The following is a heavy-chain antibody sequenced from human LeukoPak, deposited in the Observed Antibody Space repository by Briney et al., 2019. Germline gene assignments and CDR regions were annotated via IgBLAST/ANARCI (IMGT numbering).Heavy chain of an antibody. CDR2: INSDGSTT. D-gene: IGHD5-24*01. Sequence: GGSLRLSCAASGFTFSSNAMSWVRQAPGKGLVWVSRINSDGSTTGYADSVKGRFTISRDNAKNTLYLQMNSLRAEDTAVYYCARDSVEMATIWDAFDIWGKGTMVTVSS. V-gene: IGHV3-74*01. CDR1: GFTFSSNA. CDR3: ARDSVEMATIWDAFDI. J-gene: IGHJ3*02.